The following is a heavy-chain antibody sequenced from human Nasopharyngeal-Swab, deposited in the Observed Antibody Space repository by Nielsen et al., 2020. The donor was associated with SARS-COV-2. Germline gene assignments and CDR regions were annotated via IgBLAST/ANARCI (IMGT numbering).Heavy chain of an antibody. J-gene: IGHJ3*02. CDR2: IWYDGSNK. CDR1: GFTFSNYG. V-gene: IGHV3-33*01. CDR3: SRDNPPFQEDAFDI. D-gene: IGHD1-14*01. Sequence: GGSLRLSRAASGFTFSNYGMHWVRQAPGKGLEGVAVIWYDGSNKYYADSVKGRFTISRDNSKNTLYLQMNSLRAEDTAVYYCSRDNPPFQEDAFDIWGQGTMVTVSS.